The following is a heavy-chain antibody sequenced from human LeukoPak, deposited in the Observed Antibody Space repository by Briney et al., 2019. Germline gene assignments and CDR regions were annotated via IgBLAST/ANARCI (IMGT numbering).Heavy chain of an antibody. CDR3: ARLLIPAAIPNTYYFDH. CDR1: GYSFTSYW. V-gene: IGHV5-51*01. J-gene: IGHJ4*02. D-gene: IGHD2-2*02. CDR2: IYPGDSDT. Sequence: GESLKISCKGSGYSFTSYWIGWVRQMPGKGLEWMGIIYPGDSDTRYSPSFRGQVTISADKSISTAYLQWSSLKASDTAMYYCARLLIPAAIPNTYYFDHWGQGTLVTVSS.